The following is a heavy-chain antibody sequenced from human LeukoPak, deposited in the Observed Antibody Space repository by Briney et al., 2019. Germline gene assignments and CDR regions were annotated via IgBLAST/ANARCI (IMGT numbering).Heavy chain of an antibody. CDR1: GASISNYY. J-gene: IGHJ5*02. CDR2: IYNSGNT. D-gene: IGHD2-8*01. CDR3: AGNTNILGDVNWFDP. V-gene: IGHV4-59*01. Sequence: SETLSLTCTVSGASISNYYWNWIRQPPGKGLEWLGFIYNSGNTKYNPSLRGRVTISLDTSKNQFSLNLNSVTTADTAVYYCAGNTNILGDVNWFDPWGQGTLVTVSS.